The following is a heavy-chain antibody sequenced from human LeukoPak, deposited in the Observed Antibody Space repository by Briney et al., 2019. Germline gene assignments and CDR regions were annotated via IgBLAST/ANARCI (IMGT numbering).Heavy chain of an antibody. Sequence: PSETLSLTCTVSGGSISSGSYYWSWIRQPAGKGLEWIGRIYTSGSTNYNPSLKSRVTMSVDTSKNQFSLKLSSVTAADTAVYYCARAPYDFWSGYYRTSYFDYWGQGTLVTVSS. CDR1: GGSISSGSYY. D-gene: IGHD3-3*01. V-gene: IGHV4-61*02. CDR3: ARAPYDFWSGYYRTSYFDY. J-gene: IGHJ4*02. CDR2: IYTSGST.